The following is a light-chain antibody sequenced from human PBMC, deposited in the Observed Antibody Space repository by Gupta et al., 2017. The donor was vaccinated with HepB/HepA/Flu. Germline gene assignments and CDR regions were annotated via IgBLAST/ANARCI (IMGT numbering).Light chain of an antibody. Sequence: GDRVTITCRASQNIDNSLNWYQRKPGKAPKLLIYAASGLQSGVPSRFSGGGSGTDFTLTISRLRPEDFATYYCQQGDSSPYTFGQGTKMEIK. CDR2: AAS. CDR1: QNIDNS. V-gene: IGKV1-39*01. J-gene: IGKJ2*01. CDR3: QQGDSSPYT.